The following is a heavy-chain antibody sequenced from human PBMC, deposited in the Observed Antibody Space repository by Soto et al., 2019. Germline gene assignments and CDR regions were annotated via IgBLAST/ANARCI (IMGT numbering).Heavy chain of an antibody. D-gene: IGHD6-6*01. CDR1: GFTFSSYG. CDR2: IWYDGSNK. CDR3: ARDLRGIAARPAYYFDY. Sequence: GGSLRLSCAASGFTFSSYGMHWVRQAPGKGLEWVAVIWYDGSNKYYADSVKGRFTISRDNSKNTLYLQMNSLRAEDTAVYYCARDLRGIAARPAYYFDYWGQGTLVTVSS. V-gene: IGHV3-33*01. J-gene: IGHJ4*02.